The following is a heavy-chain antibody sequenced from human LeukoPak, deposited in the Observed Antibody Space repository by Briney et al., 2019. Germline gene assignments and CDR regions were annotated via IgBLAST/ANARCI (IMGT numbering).Heavy chain of an antibody. D-gene: IGHD5-18*01. V-gene: IGHV1-69*13. CDR3: ARGRAGRGYSYVIYYYYYMDV. Sequence: SVKVSCKASGGTFSSYAISWVRQAPGQGLEWMGGIIPIFGTANYAQKFQGRVTITADESTSTAYMELSSLRSEDTAVYYCARGRAGRGYSYVIYYYYYMDVWGKGTTVTVSS. CDR2: IIPIFGTA. CDR1: GGTFSSYA. J-gene: IGHJ6*03.